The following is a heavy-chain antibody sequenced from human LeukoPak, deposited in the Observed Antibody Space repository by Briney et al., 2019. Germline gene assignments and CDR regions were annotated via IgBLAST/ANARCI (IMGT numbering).Heavy chain of an antibody. CDR2: VGISSGNT. D-gene: IGHD5-12*01. J-gene: IGHJ4*02. V-gene: IGHV3-48*04. Sequence: GGSLRLSCGASGFTFSDYSMNWVRQAPGKGLEWISYVGISSGNTKYAASVKGRFTISGDSAKNSVFLQMNNLRVEDTAVYYCARDHRYAFDNWGQGTLVTVSS. CDR3: ARDHRYAFDN. CDR1: GFTFSDYS.